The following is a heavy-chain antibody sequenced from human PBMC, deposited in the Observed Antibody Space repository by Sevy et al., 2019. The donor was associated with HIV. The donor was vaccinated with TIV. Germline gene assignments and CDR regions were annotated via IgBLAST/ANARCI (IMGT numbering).Heavy chain of an antibody. J-gene: IGHJ6*03. CDR1: GFTFSSYA. CDR3: AKDPIKTHGDPNYYYYYMDV. D-gene: IGHD4-17*01. Sequence: GGSLRLSCAASGFTFSSYAMSWVRQAPGKGLEWVSAISGSGGSTHYADSVKGRFTISRDNSKNTLYLQMNSLRAEDTAVYYCAKDPIKTHGDPNYYYYYMDVWGKGTTVTVSS. CDR2: ISGSGGST. V-gene: IGHV3-23*01.